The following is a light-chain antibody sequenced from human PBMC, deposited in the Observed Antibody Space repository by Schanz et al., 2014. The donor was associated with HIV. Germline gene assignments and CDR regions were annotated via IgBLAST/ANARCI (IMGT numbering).Light chain of an antibody. CDR1: SSDVGHYDY. CDR3: CSYAGTSTFVV. V-gene: IGLV2-8*01. CDR2: EVS. Sequence: QSALTQPPSASGSRGQSVTISCTGTSSDVGHYDYVSWYQQHPGKAPKLMIYEVSKRPSGVPDRFSGSKSGNTASLTVSGLQAEDEADYYCCSYAGTSTFVVFGGGTKLTVL. J-gene: IGLJ2*01.